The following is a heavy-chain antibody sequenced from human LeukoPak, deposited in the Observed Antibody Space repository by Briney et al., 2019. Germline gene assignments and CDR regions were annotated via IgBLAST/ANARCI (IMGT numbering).Heavy chain of an antibody. Sequence: GGSLRLSCAASGFTFSDYYMSWIRQAPGKGLEWVSYISSSDSTIYYADSVKGRFTISRDNAKNSLYLQMNSLRAEDTAVYYCAKRGVTGYKEAFDYWGQGTLVTVSS. CDR1: GFTFSDYY. D-gene: IGHD3-9*01. CDR2: ISSSDSTI. CDR3: AKRGVTGYKEAFDY. V-gene: IGHV3-11*01. J-gene: IGHJ4*02.